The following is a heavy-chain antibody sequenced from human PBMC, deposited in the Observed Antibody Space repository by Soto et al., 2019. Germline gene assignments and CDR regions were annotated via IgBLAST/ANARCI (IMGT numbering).Heavy chain of an antibody. J-gene: IGHJ5*02. CDR2: ISAYNGNT. V-gene: IGHV1-18*01. CDR1: GYTFTSYG. CDR3: ARDPSIAAASWLDP. D-gene: IGHD6-13*01. Sequence: ASVKVSCKASGYTFTSYGMSWVRQAPGQGLEWMGWISAYNGNTNYAQKLQGRVTMTTDTSTSTAYMELRSLRSDDTAVYYCARDPSIAAASWLDPWGQGTLVTVSS.